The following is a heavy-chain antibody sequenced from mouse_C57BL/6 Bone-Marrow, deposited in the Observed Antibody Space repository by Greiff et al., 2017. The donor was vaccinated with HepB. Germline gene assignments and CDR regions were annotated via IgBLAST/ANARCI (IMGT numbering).Heavy chain of an antibody. V-gene: IGHV1-81*01. D-gene: IGHD1-1*01. CDR3: ARSGYYGSSYWFAY. CDR2: IYPRSGNT. J-gene: IGHJ3*01. Sequence: QVQLQQSGAELARPGASVKLSCKASGYTFTSYGISWVKQRTGQGLEWIGEIYPRSGNTYYNEKFKGKATLTADKSSSTAYMELRSLTSEDSAVYFGARSGYYGSSYWFAYWGQGTLVTVSA. CDR1: GYTFTSYG.